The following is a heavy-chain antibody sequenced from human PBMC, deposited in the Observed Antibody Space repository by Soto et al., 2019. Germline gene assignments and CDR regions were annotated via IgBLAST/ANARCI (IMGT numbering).Heavy chain of an antibody. CDR2: IKQDGSEK. CDR3: ARENDFWSGYMDHYFDY. J-gene: IGHJ4*02. CDR1: GFTFSSYW. D-gene: IGHD3-3*01. V-gene: IGHV3-7*05. Sequence: GGSLRLSCAASGFTFSSYWMSWVRQAPGKGLEWVANIKQDGSEKYYVDSVKGRFTISRDNAKNSLYLQMNSLRAEDTAVYYCARENDFWSGYMDHYFDYWGQGTLVTVSS.